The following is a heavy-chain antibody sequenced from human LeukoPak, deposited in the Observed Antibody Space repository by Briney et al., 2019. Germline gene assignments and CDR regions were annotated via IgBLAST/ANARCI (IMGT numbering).Heavy chain of an antibody. CDR3: ARENWRSKSIDFDS. Sequence: SETLSLTCTVSGGSISSDNYSWGWIRQPPGKGLEWIGRIYSSGSTNFNPSLKSRVTMSVDTSKNQFSLRLSSVTAADTAAYFCARENWRSKSIDFDSWGQGTLVTVSS. J-gene: IGHJ4*02. V-gene: IGHV4-39*07. CDR2: IYSSGST. CDR1: GGSISSDNYS. D-gene: IGHD6-6*01.